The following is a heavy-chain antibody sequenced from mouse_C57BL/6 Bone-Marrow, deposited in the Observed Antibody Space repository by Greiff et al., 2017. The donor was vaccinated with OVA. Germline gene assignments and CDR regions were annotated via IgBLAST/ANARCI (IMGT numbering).Heavy chain of an antibody. CDR1: GYTFTDYE. D-gene: IGHD1-1*01. J-gene: IGHJ1*03. CDR3: TIVITTVVAPYWYFDV. Sequence: VQLQQSGAELVRPGASVTLSCKASGYTFTDYEMHWVKQTPVHGLEWIGAIDPETGGTAYNQKFKGKAILTAGKSSSTAYMELRSLTSEDSAVYYCTIVITTVVAPYWYFDVWGTGTTVTVSS. CDR2: IDPETGGT. V-gene: IGHV1-15*01.